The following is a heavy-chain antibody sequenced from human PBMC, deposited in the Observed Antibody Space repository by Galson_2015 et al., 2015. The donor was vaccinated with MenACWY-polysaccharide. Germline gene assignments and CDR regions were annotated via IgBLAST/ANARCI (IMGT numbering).Heavy chain of an antibody. Sequence: SLRLSCAASGLTFSVAWMSWVRQAPGKGLEWVGRIKNKADGGTTDYAAPVKGRLTISRDDSKNTVYLQMNSLKTEDTAVYYCTTGSYFDWGDYWGQGTLVTVSS. CDR1: GLTFSVAW. V-gene: IGHV3-15*01. J-gene: IGHJ4*02. CDR3: TTGSYFDWGDY. CDR2: IKNKADGGTT. D-gene: IGHD3-9*01.